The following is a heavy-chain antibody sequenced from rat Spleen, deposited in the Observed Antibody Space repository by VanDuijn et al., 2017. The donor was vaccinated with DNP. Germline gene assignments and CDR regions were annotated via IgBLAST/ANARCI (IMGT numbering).Heavy chain of an antibody. Sequence: EVQLVESGGGLVQPGRSLKLSCAASGFTFSDYNMAWVRQAPKSGLEWVATISYDGKSTDYRDSVKGRFTVSRDNGKGTLYLQMDSLRSEDTATYYCARPDSWGQGVMVTVSA. V-gene: IGHV5-7*01. CDR2: ISYDGKST. CDR3: ARPDS. D-gene: IGHD1-6*01. CDR1: GFTFSDYN. J-gene: IGHJ2*01.